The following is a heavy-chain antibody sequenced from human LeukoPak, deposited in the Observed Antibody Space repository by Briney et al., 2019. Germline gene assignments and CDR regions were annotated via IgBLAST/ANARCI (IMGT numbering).Heavy chain of an antibody. J-gene: IGHJ4*02. V-gene: IGHV4-61*02. CDR3: PRGSVTGSH. Sequence: SQTLSLTRTVSGGSISGGSSFWSWVRQPAGKGLEWIGRISSSGSTNYNPSLKSRVTISVDTSKNQFSMMLTSVTAADTAVYYCPRGSVTGSHWGRGTLVTVSS. D-gene: IGHD2-21*02. CDR2: ISSSGST. CDR1: GGSISGGSSF.